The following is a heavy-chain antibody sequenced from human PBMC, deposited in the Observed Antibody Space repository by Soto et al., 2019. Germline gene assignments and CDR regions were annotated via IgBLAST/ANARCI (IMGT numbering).Heavy chain of an antibody. J-gene: IGHJ4*02. CDR2: VFHTGNA. V-gene: IGHV4-31*03. CDR3: ARDLGRLITPAE. D-gene: IGHD7-27*01. Sequence: QVQLQQSGPGLVKPSQTLSLTCTVSGGSFGSGGYNWSWIRQHAGKGLEWIGYVFHTGNAYYNPSLKSRVTISVDTSKNQFSLNLRSLTDADTAVYYCARDLGRLITPAEWGQGTLVIVSS. CDR1: GGSFGSGGYN.